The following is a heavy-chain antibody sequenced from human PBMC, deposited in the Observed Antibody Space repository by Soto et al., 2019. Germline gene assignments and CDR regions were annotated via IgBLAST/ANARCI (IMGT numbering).Heavy chain of an antibody. CDR1: GGSISSYY. CDR3: ARFLPMIGGAFEI. Sequence: PSETLSLTCTVSGGSISSYYWTWIRQPPGKGLEWIGYIYYSGSTNYNPSLKSRVTISVDTSKNHFSPRLSSVTAADTAVYYCARFLPMIGGAFEIWGQGTMVTVSS. D-gene: IGHD3-22*01. J-gene: IGHJ3*02. V-gene: IGHV4-59*08. CDR2: IYYSGST.